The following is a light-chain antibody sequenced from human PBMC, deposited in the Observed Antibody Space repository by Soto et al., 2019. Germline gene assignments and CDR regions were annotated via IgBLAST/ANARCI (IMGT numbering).Light chain of an antibody. CDR2: HAS. J-gene: IGKJ1*01. CDR3: QQYTHPPWT. Sequence: DIQMTQSPSTLSASVGDRVTITCRASQSISSWLAWYQQKPGEAPKLLLYHASTLESGVPSRFSGSGSGTDFSLTVSRLQPEDFGSYYCQQYTHPPWTFGQGTKVEIK. CDR1: QSISSW. V-gene: IGKV1-5*01.